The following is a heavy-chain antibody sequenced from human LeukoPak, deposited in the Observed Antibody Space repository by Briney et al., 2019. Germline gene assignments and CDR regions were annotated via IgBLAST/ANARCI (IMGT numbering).Heavy chain of an antibody. D-gene: IGHD3-10*01. CDR2: INPNSGGT. Sequence: ASVKVSCKASGYTFTGYNMHWVRQAPGQGLEWMGWINPNSGGTNYAQKFQGRVTMTRDTSISTAYMELSRLRSDDTAVYYCARDHYGSGSYSFLVGYWGQGTLVTVSS. CDR3: ARDHYGSGSYSFLVGY. J-gene: IGHJ4*02. CDR1: GYTFTGYN. V-gene: IGHV1-2*02.